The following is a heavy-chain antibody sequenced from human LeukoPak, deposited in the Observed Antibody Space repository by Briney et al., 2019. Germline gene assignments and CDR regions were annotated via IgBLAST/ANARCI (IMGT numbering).Heavy chain of an antibody. V-gene: IGHV4-39*07. CDR1: GGSISSSSYY. J-gene: IGHJ4*02. Sequence: PSETLSLTCTVSGGSISSSSYYWGWIRQPPGKGLEWIGSIYYSGSTNYNPSLKSRVTISVDTSKNQFSLKLSSVTAADTAVYYCARQRSGWLSDYWGQGTLVTVSS. CDR2: IYYSGST. CDR3: ARQRSGWLSDY. D-gene: IGHD5-24*01.